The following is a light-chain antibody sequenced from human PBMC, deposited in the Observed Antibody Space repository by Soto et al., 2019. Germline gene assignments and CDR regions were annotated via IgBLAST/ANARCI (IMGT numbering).Light chain of an antibody. Sequence: EILMTQSPDTLSVSPGESATLSCRASQRVYSNLAWYQQRPGQAPRLLIYGASTRATGVPARFSGRGSGTEFTLPISSLQSEDFAAYYCQQYTNWPPNTFGQGTRLEIK. CDR1: QRVYSN. J-gene: IGKJ5*01. CDR2: GAS. V-gene: IGKV3-15*01. CDR3: QQYTNWPPNT.